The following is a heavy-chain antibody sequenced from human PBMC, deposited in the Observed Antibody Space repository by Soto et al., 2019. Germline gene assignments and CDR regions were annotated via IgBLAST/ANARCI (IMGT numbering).Heavy chain of an antibody. D-gene: IGHD1-26*01. CDR2: IYSGGST. CDR1: GFTVSSNY. V-gene: IGHV3-53*01. Sequence: EVQLVESGGGLIQPGGSLRLSCAASGFTVSSNYMSWVRQAPGKGLEWVSVIYSGGSTYYADSVKGRFTISRDNSKNTLYLQMNSLRAEDTAVYYCARVRYSGSYYPFDYWGQGTLVTVSS. CDR3: ARVRYSGSYYPFDY. J-gene: IGHJ4*02.